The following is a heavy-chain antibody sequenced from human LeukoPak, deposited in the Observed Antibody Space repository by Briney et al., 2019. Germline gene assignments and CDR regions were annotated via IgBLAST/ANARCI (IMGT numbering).Heavy chain of an antibody. CDR3: ARGLSSSSGEDHYYYMDV. Sequence: GGSLRLSCAASGFTFSSYSMNWVRQAPGKGLEWVSSISSSSSYIYYADSVKGRFTISRDNAKNSLYLQMNSLRAEDTAVYYCARGLSSSSGEDHYYYMDVWGKGTTVTVSS. J-gene: IGHJ6*03. D-gene: IGHD6-6*01. CDR1: GFTFSSYS. V-gene: IGHV3-21*01. CDR2: ISSSSSYI.